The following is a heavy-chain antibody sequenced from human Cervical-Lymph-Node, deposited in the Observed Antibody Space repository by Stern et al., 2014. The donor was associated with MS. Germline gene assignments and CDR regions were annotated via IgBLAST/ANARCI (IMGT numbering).Heavy chain of an antibody. CDR2: IPPIFASA. CDR1: GDTFTDYA. Sequence: QVQLVQSGAEVKKPGSSVKVSCKASGDTFTDYAISWVRQAPGQGPEWMGGIPPIFASADYAQKFQGRLTITADKSTSTAYMDLSSLTSEDTAVYYCAREVGSLAMDVWGQGTTVIVSS. CDR3: AREVGSLAMDV. V-gene: IGHV1-69*14. D-gene: IGHD1-1*01. J-gene: IGHJ6*01.